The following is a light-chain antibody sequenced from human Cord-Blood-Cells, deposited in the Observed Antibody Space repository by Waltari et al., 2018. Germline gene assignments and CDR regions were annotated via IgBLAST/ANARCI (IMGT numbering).Light chain of an antibody. J-gene: IGLJ2*01. CDR3: NSRDSSGKRV. Sequence: SSELTQDPAVSVALGQTVRIKCQGDSLRSYYASWYQQKPGQAPVLVIYGKNNRPSGIPDRFSGSSSGNTASLTITGAQAEDEADYYCNSRDSSGKRVFGGGTKLTVL. V-gene: IGLV3-19*01. CDR1: SLRSYY. CDR2: GKN.